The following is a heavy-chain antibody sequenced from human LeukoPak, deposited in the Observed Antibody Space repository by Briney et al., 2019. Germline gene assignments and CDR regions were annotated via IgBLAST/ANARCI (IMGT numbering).Heavy chain of an antibody. CDR3: ARAPSAGSAYYYYYYMDV. J-gene: IGHJ6*03. CDR1: GFTFSSYA. Sequence: GGSLRLSCAASGFTFSSYAMSWVRQAPGKGLEWVSAISGSGGSTYYADSVKGRLTISRDNSKNTLYLQMNSLRAEDTAVYYCARAPSAGSAYYYYYYMDVWGKGTTVTVSS. V-gene: IGHV3-23*01. CDR2: ISGSGGST. D-gene: IGHD3-10*01.